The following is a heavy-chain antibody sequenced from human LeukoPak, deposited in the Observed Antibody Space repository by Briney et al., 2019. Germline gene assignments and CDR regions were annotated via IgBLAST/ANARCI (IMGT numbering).Heavy chain of an antibody. J-gene: IGHJ4*02. D-gene: IGHD6-25*01. CDR2: IYYCGST. CDR1: GGSISSYY. V-gene: IGHV4-59*01. CDR3: ATKRADYFDY. Sequence: SETLSLTCTVSGGSISSYYWSWIRQPPGKGLEWIGYIYYCGSTNYNPSLKSRVTISVDTSKNQFSLKLSSVTAADTAVYYCATKRADYFDYWGQGTLVTVSS.